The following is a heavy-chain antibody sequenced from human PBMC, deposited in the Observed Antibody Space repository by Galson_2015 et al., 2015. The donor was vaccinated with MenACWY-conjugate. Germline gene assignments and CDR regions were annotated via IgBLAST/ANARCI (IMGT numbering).Heavy chain of an antibody. CDR1: GFPFNTYG. CDR2: IWYDGSNQ. CDR3: ARVGGICNPTTSYGPWGGMDV. V-gene: IGHV3-33*01. D-gene: IGHD3-3*02. J-gene: IGHJ6*02. Sequence: SLRLSCAASGFPFNTYGMHWLRQAPGKGLQWVAVIWYDGSNQYYADSVKGRFTISRDNFKSTLYLQMERLRVEDTAVYYCARVGGICNPTTSYGPWGGMDVSGQGTPVLVSS.